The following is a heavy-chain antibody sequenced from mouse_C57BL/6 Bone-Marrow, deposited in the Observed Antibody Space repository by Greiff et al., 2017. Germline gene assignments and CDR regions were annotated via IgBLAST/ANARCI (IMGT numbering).Heavy chain of an antibody. V-gene: IGHV1-59*01. CDR3: ARSDYYGSTIDY. J-gene: IGHJ2*01. CDR2: IDPSDSYT. Sequence: VQLQQPGAELVRPGTSVKLSCKASGYTFTSYWMHWVKQRPGQGLEWIGVIDPSDSYTNYNQEFKGKATLTVDTSSSTAYMQLSSLTSEDSAVYYCARSDYYGSTIDYWGQGTTLTVSS. CDR1: GYTFTSYW. D-gene: IGHD1-1*01.